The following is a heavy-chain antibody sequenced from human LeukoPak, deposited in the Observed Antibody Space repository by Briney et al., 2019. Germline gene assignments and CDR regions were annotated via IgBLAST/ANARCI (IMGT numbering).Heavy chain of an antibody. J-gene: IGHJ4*02. CDR2: ISSSSSYI. V-gene: IGHV3-21*01. CDR1: GFTFSSYS. D-gene: IGHD3-3*01. Sequence: GGSLRLSCAASGFTFSSYSMIWVRQAPGKGLEWVSSISSSSSYIYYADSVKGRFTISRDNAKNSLYLQMNSLRAEDTAVYYCARARGLEWLSPAAYWGQGTLVTVSS. CDR3: ARARGLEWLSPAAY.